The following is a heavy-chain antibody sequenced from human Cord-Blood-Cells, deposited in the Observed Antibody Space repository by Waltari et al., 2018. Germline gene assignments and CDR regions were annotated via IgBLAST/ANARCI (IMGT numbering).Heavy chain of an antibody. CDR2: IYCGGST. V-gene: IGHV3-53*04. CDR3: ARVTGTYYFDY. J-gene: IGHJ4*02. Sequence: EVLLVESGGGLVQPGGSLRLSCAASGFTVSSNYMTWVRQAPGKGLGWVSVIYCGGSTCYADSVKGRFTISRHNSKNTRYLQMNSLRAEDTAVYYCARVTGTYYFDYWGQGTLVTVSS. CDR1: GFTVSSNY. D-gene: IGHD1-20*01.